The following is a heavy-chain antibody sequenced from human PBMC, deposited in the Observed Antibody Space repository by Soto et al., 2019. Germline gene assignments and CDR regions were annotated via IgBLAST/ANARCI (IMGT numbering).Heavy chain of an antibody. D-gene: IGHD3-22*01. V-gene: IGHV3-30*18. J-gene: IGHJ4*02. CDR1: GFTFSSYG. CDR2: ISYDGSNK. Sequence: GGSLRLSCAASGFTFSSYGMHWVRQAPGKGLEWVAVISYDGSNKYYADSVKGRFTISRDNSKNTLYLQMNSLRAEDTAVYYCAKDKSPYYYDSSGPHFDYWGQGTLVTVSS. CDR3: AKDKSPYYYDSSGPHFDY.